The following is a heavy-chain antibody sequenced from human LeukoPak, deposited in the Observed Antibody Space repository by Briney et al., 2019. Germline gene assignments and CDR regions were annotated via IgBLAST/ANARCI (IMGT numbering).Heavy chain of an antibody. V-gene: IGHV1-2*02. Sequence: GASVKVSCKASGYTFTSYGINWVRQAPGQGLEWMGWINPNSGVTNYAQKFQGRVTMTRDTSISTAYMELSRLRSDDTAVYYCARVYCSSTSCYGMDVWGQGTTVTVSS. CDR1: GYTFTSYG. CDR3: ARVYCSSTSCYGMDV. CDR2: INPNSGVT. D-gene: IGHD2-2*01. J-gene: IGHJ6*02.